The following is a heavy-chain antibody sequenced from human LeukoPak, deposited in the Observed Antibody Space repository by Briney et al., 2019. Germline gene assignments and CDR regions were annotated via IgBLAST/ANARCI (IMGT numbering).Heavy chain of an antibody. CDR1: GFTFNSYT. J-gene: IGHJ4*02. Sequence: GGSLRLSCAASGFTFNSYTLHWVRQALGKGLEWLAVISHHGDNKYYADSVKGLFTISRDNSKNTLFLQVNSLRTEDTAIYYCARGFSASCYSACDYWGQGTLVTVSS. D-gene: IGHD2-2*02. V-gene: IGHV3-30-3*01. CDR3: ARGFSASCYSACDY. CDR2: ISHHGDNK.